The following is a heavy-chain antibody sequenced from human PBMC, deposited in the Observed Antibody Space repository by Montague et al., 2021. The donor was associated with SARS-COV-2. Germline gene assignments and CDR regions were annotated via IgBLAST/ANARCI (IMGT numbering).Heavy chain of an antibody. CDR1: GGSFSDYK. J-gene: IGHJ4*02. Sequence: SETLSLTCAVYGGSFSDYKWTWIRQSPGKGLEWLGQISHSGSANYNPSLKSRVTISVDTAKNQFSPKLTSVNVAGTAVYYCTRGAPGYWGQGTLVTVSS. CDR2: ISHSGSA. CDR3: TRGAPGY. V-gene: IGHV4-34*01.